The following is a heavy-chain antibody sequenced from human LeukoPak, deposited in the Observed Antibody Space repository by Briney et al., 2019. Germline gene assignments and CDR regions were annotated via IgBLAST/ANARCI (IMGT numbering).Heavy chain of an antibody. V-gene: IGHV3-9*01. CDR2: ISWNSGSI. CDR3: ARGTDY. Sequence: PGGSLRLSCAASGFTFDDYAMHWVRQAPGKGLEWVSGISWNSGSIGYADSLKGRFTISRDNAKNSLYLQMNSLRAEDTAVYYCARGTDYWGQGTLVTVSS. CDR1: GFTFDDYA. J-gene: IGHJ4*02.